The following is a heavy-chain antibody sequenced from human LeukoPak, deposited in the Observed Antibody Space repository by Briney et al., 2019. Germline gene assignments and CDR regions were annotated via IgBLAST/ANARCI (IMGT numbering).Heavy chain of an antibody. CDR3: ARDGGLYGMDV. J-gene: IGHJ6*01. CDR1: GFTFDDYG. D-gene: IGHD3-16*01. V-gene: IGHV3-20*04. Sequence: PGGSLRLSCAASGFTFDDYGMSWVRQAPGKGLEWVSGINWSGGRTGYADSVKGRLTISRDNAKNSLYLQMNSLRAEDTAFYYCARDGGLYGMDVWAQGTTVTVSS. CDR2: INWSGGRT.